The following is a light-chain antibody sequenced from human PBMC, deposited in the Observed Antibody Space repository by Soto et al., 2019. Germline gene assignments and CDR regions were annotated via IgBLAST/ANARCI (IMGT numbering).Light chain of an antibody. Sequence: DIQMTQSPSSLSAFVGDRVTITCRASQNINTYLNWYQQKPGKAPNLLIYAASSLQSGVPSRFSGSVSGTDFTLTISSLHPEDFATYYCQQSYSTPQTFGLGTKVEVK. J-gene: IGKJ1*01. CDR2: AAS. CDR1: QNINTY. V-gene: IGKV1-39*01. CDR3: QQSYSTPQT.